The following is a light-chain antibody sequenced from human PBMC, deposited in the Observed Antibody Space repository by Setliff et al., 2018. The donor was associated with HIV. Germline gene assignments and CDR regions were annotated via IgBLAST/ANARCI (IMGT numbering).Light chain of an antibody. V-gene: IGLV1-44*01. Sequence: QSVLTQPPSASGTPGRRVTISCSGSSSNIGSNIVNWYQHLPGTAPKLLIYRNNQRPSGVPDRFSGSKSGTSASLAISGLQSEDEADYYCATWDDSLNGNVFGGGTKVTVL. CDR3: ATWDDSLNGNV. CDR1: SSNIGSNI. J-gene: IGLJ1*01. CDR2: RNN.